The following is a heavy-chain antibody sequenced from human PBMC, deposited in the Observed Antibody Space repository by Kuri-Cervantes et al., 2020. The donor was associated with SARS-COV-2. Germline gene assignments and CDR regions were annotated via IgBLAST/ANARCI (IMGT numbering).Heavy chain of an antibody. V-gene: IGHV1-2*02. Sequence: ASVKVSCKASGYTLTSYGISWVRQAPGQGLEWMGWINPNSGGTNYAQKFQGRVTMTRDTSISTAYMELSRLRSDDTAVYYCARQLYAIAARPSGWFDPWGQGTLVTVSS. CDR2: INPNSGGT. D-gene: IGHD6-6*01. CDR3: ARQLYAIAARPSGWFDP. J-gene: IGHJ5*02. CDR1: GYTLTSYG.